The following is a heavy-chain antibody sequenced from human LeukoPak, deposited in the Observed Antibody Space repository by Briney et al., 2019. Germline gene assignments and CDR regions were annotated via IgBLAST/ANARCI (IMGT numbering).Heavy chain of an antibody. D-gene: IGHD2-15*01. CDR2: IFYSASP. CDR1: GGSISSHY. Sequence: SETLSLTCSVSGGSISSHYWTWIRQPPRKGLECIGYIFYSASPIYNPSLKSRVTISLDTSKNQFSLRLNSVTAEDTAVYFCASSPVGYCSGGSCSTYLASWGQGTLVTVSS. V-gene: IGHV4-59*11. CDR3: ASSPVGYCSGGSCSTYLAS. J-gene: IGHJ4*02.